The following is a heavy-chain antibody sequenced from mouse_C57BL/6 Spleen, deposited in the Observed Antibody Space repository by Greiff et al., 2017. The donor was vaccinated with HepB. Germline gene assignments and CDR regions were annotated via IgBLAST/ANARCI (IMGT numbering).Heavy chain of an antibody. CDR3: AILYYDLGY. CDR2: IDPSDSYT. Sequence: VQLQQSGAELVKPGASVKLSCKASGYTFTSYWMQWVKQRPGQGLEWIGEIDPSDSYTNYNQKFKGKATLTVDTSSSTAYMQLRSLTSEDSAVYYCAILYYDLGYWGQGTLVTVSA. D-gene: IGHD2-4*01. V-gene: IGHV1-50*01. CDR1: GYTFTSYW. J-gene: IGHJ3*01.